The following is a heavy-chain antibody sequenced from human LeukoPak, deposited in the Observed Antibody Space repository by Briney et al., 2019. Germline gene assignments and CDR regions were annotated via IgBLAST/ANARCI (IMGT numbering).Heavy chain of an antibody. CDR3: ARSTVYCSGGSCGSYYYYYDGMDV. J-gene: IGHJ6*02. CDR2: IIPILGIA. V-gene: IGHV1-69*04. Sequence: GASVKVSCKASGGTFSSHAISWVRQAPGQGLGWMGRIIPILGIANYAQKFQGRVTITADKSTSIAYMELSSLRSEDTAVYYCARSTVYCSGGSCGSYYYYYDGMDVWGQGTTVTVSS. D-gene: IGHD2-15*01. CDR1: GGTFSSHA.